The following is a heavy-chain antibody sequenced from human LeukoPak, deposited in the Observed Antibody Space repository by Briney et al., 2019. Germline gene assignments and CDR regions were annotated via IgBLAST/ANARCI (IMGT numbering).Heavy chain of an antibody. CDR3: ARGRRMITFGGDIGY. Sequence: GASVKVSCKASGYTFTSYDINWVRQATGQGLEWMGWMNPNSGNTVYAQKFQGRVTMTRNTSISTADMELSSLRSEDTAVYYCARGRRMITFGGDIGYWGQGTLVTVSS. V-gene: IGHV1-8*01. J-gene: IGHJ4*02. D-gene: IGHD3-16*01. CDR2: MNPNSGNT. CDR1: GYTFTSYD.